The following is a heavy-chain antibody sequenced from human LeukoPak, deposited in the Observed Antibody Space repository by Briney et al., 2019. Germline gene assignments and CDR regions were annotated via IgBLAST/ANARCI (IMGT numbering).Heavy chain of an antibody. J-gene: IGHJ4*02. CDR3: AKTLLTVNLCDY. V-gene: IGHV3-30*18. CDR2: ISYDGSNK. CDR1: GFTFRNYG. Sequence: PGRSLRLSCAASGFTFRNYGMHWVRQAPGKGLEWVAVISYDGSNKYYADSVKGRFTISRDNSKNTLYLQMNSLRAEDTAVYYCAKTLLTVNLCDYWGQGTLVTVSS. D-gene: IGHD4-11*01.